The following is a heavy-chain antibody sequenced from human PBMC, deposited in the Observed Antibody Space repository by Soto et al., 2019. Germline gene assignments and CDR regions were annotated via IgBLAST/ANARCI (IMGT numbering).Heavy chain of an antibody. CDR1: GGSVSSGSYY. CDR3: AREILTIDAFDI. V-gene: IGHV4-61*01. J-gene: IGHJ3*02. Sequence: PSETLSLTCTVSGGSVSSGSYYWSWIRQPPGKGLEWIGYIYYSGSTNYNPSLKSRVTISVDTSKNQFSLKLSSVTAADTAVYYCAREILTIDAFDIWGQGTMVTVS. CDR2: IYYSGST. D-gene: IGHD3-3*01.